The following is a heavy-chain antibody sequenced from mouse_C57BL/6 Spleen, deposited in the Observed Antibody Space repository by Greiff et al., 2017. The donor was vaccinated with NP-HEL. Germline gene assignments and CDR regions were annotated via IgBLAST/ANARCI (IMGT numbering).Heavy chain of an antibody. CDR3: ARRRIGGGGFDY. CDR1: GYTFTDYY. J-gene: IGHJ2*01. V-gene: IGHV1-26*01. CDR2: INPNNGGT. Sequence: EVQLQQSGPELVKPGASVKISCKASGYTFTDYYMNWVKQSHGKSLEWIGDINPNNGGTSYNQKFKGKATLTVDKSSSTAYMELRSLTSEDSAVYYCARRRIGGGGFDYWGQGTTLTVSS. D-gene: IGHD1-1*02.